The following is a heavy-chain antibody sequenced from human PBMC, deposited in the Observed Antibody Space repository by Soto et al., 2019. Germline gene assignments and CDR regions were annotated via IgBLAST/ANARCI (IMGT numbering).Heavy chain of an antibody. Sequence: QLQLQESGPGLVKPSETLSLTCTVSGGSISSSSYYWGWIRQPPGKGLEWIGSIYYSGSTYYNPSLKVRSTIAVSPSKNSFGLELGFVAGADTAVYYWARYFTAAGTGVGCWFDPWGQGTLVTVSS. CDR2: IYYSGST. CDR3: ARYFTAAGTGVGCWFDP. D-gene: IGHD6-25*01. V-gene: IGHV4-39*01. J-gene: IGHJ5*02. CDR1: GGSISSSSYY.